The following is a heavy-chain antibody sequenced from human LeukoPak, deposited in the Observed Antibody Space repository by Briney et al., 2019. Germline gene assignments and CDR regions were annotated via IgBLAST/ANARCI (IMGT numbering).Heavy chain of an antibody. CDR1: GYTFTGYY. V-gene: IGHV1-8*02. D-gene: IGHD6-6*01. CDR2: INPNSGNT. CDR3: ARGEYSSSSGIKTYYYYAMDV. J-gene: IGHJ6*02. Sequence: ASVKGSCKASGYTFTGYYMHWVRQAPGQGLEWMGWINPNSGNTGYAQKFQGRVTMTRNTSISTAYMQLSSLRSEDTAVYYCARGEYSSSSGIKTYYYYAMDVWGQGTTVTVSS.